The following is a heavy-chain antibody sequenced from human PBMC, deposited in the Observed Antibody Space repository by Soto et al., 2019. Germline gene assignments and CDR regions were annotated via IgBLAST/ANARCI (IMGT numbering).Heavy chain of an antibody. CDR2: IYHSGST. V-gene: IGHV4-30-2*01. J-gene: IGHJ4*02. Sequence: QLQLQESGSGLVKPSQTLSPTCAVSGGSISSGGYSWSWIRQPPGKGLEWIGYIYHSGSTYYNPSLKSRVTTSVDRSKNQFSLKLSSVTAADTAVYYGARGMTTVTTIDYWGQGTLVTVSS. D-gene: IGHD4-4*01. CDR3: ARGMTTVTTIDY. CDR1: GGSISSGGYS.